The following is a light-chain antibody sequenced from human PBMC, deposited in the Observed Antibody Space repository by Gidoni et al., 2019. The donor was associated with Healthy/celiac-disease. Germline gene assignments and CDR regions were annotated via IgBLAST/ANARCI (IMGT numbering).Light chain of an antibody. CDR3: QSSDSSLSGSV. CDR2: GNS. Sequence: QSVLTQPPSVSGAPGQRVTISCTGSSSNSGAGYDVHWYQQLPGTAPKLLIYGNSSRPSGVPDRFSGSKSCTSASPAITGLQAEDEADYYCQSSDSSLSGSVFGGGTKLTVL. CDR1: SSNSGAGYD. J-gene: IGLJ3*02. V-gene: IGLV1-40*01.